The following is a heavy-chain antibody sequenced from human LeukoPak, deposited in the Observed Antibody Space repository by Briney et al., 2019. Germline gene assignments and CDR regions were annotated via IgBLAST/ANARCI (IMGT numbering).Heavy chain of an antibody. CDR3: AKDGGRAAIAF. CDR2: IRFDGSKK. V-gene: IGHV3-30*02. Sequence: PGGSLRLSCAASGFTFSSYWMHWVRQAPGKGLEWVTFIRFDGSKKHYADSVKGRFTISRDISKNTLYLQMNSLRTEDTAVYYCAKDGGRAAIAFWGQGTLVTVSS. D-gene: IGHD2-15*01. CDR1: GFTFSSYW. J-gene: IGHJ4*02.